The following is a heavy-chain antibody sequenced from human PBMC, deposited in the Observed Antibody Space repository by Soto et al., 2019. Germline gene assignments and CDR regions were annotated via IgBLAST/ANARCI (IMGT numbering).Heavy chain of an antibody. J-gene: IGHJ4*02. D-gene: IGHD6-6*01. CDR3: AKEMYPRTVLDSSSPWGDY. CDR2: MSYAGTYK. Sequence: LRLSCAVSGFTFSDYGMHWVRQAPGKGLEWVAVMSYAGTYKYYADSVKGRFTISRDLSGNTLFLQMNSLRLEDTAVYFCAKEMYPRTVLDSSSPWGDYWGQGALVTVSS. CDR1: GFTFSDYG. V-gene: IGHV3-30*18.